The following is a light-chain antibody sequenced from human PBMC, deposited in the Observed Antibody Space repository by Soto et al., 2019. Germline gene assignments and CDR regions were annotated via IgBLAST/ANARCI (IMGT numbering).Light chain of an antibody. CDR1: QGITSY. CDR2: AAT. Sequence: SRLAQSPTSLSPSVWARVTIPCPASQGITSYLAWYQQKPGKAPKLLIYAATPLQSGVPTRFSGSGSGTDFTLTISSLQPEDFATYYCQQLNSYPITFGQGTRLEI. V-gene: IGKV1-9*01. J-gene: IGKJ5*01. CDR3: QQLNSYPIT.